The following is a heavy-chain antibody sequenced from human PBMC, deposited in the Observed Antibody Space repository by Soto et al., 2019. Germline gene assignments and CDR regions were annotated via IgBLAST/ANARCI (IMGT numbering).Heavy chain of an antibody. CDR1: GFTFSSYA. CDR2: ISYDGSNK. D-gene: IGHD6-19*01. Sequence: GGSLRLSCAASGFTFSSYAMHWVRQAPGKGLEWVAVISYDGSNKYYADSVKGRFTISRDNSKNTLYLQMNSLRAEDTAVYYCARDKAEVAGKAFDIWGQGTMVTVSS. J-gene: IGHJ3*02. V-gene: IGHV3-30-3*01. CDR3: ARDKAEVAGKAFDI.